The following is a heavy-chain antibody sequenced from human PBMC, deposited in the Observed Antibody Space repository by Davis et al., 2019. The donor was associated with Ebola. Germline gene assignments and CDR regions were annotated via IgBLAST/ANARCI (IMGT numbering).Heavy chain of an antibody. Sequence: GESLKISCAASGFTFSSYAMHWVRQAPGKGLEWVAVISYDGSNKYYADSVKGRFTISRDNSKNTLYLQMNSLRAEDTAVYYCARRLGYNDYWGQGTLVTVSS. D-gene: IGHD5-24*01. CDR1: GFTFSSYA. J-gene: IGHJ4*02. V-gene: IGHV3-30-3*01. CDR2: ISYDGSNK. CDR3: ARRLGYNDY.